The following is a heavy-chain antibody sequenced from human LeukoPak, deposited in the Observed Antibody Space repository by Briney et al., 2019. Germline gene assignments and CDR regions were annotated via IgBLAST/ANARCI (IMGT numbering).Heavy chain of an antibody. J-gene: IGHJ4*02. D-gene: IGHD6-13*01. CDR1: GFTFSSYA. CDR2: ISGTGDTT. CDR3: AKEGYGSTWNADFDF. Sequence: GGSLRLSCVASGFTFSSYALSWVRQAPGKGLEWVSTISGTGDTTYHADSVKGRFTISRDNSKNTLYLQMNSLRAEDTAVYHCAKEGYGSTWNADFDFWGQGTLVTVSS. V-gene: IGHV3-23*01.